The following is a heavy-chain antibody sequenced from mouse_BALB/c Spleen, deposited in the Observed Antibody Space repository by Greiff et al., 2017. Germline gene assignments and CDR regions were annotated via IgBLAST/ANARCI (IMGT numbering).Heavy chain of an antibody. V-gene: IGHV5-6-5*01. CDR1: GFTFSSYA. CDR2: ISSGGST. J-gene: IGHJ2*01. Sequence: EVKLVESGGGLVKPGGSLKLPCAAPGFTFSSYAMSWVRQSPEKRLEWVAEISSGGSTYYPDSVKGRFTISRDNARNILYLQMSSLRSEDTAMYYCARVSYYGNYDYWGQGTTLTVSS. D-gene: IGHD2-1*01. CDR3: ARVSYYGNYDY.